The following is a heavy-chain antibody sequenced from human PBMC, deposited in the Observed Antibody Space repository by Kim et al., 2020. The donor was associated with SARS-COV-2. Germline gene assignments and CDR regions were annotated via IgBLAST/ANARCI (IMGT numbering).Heavy chain of an antibody. CDR3: ASWYYYGMDV. J-gene: IGHJ6*02. CDR1: GFTFDDYA. D-gene: IGHD6-13*01. CDR2: ITWNSGSI. Sequence: GGSLRLSCAASGFTFDDYAMEWVRQAPGKGLEWVAGITWNSGSICYADSVKVRFTISRDNAKNSLYLQMNSLRTENTAVYYCASWYYYGMDVWGQGTTVTVSS. V-gene: IGHV3-9*01.